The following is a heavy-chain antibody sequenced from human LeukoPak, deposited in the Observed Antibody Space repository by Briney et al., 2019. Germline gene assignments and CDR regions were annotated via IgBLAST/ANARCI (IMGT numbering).Heavy chain of an antibody. Sequence: PGGSLRLSCAASGLIFSSYAMSWVRQAPGKGPEWVSAISGTGGNPYYADSVKGRFTISRDNSKNTLYLQMNSLRAEDTAVYYCAKSSGQPYYFDYWGQGTLVTVSS. CDR2: ISGTGGNP. CDR1: GLIFSSYA. V-gene: IGHV3-23*01. CDR3: AKSSGQPYYFDY. J-gene: IGHJ4*02. D-gene: IGHD2-8*02.